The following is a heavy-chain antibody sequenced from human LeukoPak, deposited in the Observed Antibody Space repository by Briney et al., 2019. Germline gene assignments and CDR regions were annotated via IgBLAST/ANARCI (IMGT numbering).Heavy chain of an antibody. CDR3: ARRDGYKSFDY. Sequence: GGSLRLSCAASRFTFSSYSMNWVRQAPGKGLEWVSSIYYADSVKGRFTISRDNAKNTLYLQMNSLRAEDTAVYYCARRDGYKSFDYWGQGTLVTVSS. D-gene: IGHD5-24*01. CDR1: RFTFSSYS. J-gene: IGHJ4*02. CDR2: I. V-gene: IGHV3-21*01.